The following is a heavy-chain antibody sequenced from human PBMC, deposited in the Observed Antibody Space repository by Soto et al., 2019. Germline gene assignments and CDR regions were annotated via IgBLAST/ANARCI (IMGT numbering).Heavy chain of an antibody. J-gene: IGHJ5*02. Sequence: SETLSLTCTVSGGSISNDNYYWSWIRQSPGKGLEWIAYIYYSGSTYYNPSLKSRLTISVDPSKNQFSLKLSSVTAADTAVYYCARTASPATFHDASADFERWGQGTLVTVSS. CDR1: GGSISNDNYY. V-gene: IGHV4-30-4*01. CDR2: IYYSGST. CDR3: ARTASPATFHDASADFER. D-gene: IGHD2-8*01.